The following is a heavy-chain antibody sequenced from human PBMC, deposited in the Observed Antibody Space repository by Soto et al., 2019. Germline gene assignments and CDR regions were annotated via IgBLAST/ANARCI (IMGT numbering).Heavy chain of an antibody. J-gene: IGHJ4*02. CDR2: IIVGSGKT. D-gene: IGHD5-12*01. V-gene: IGHV1-58*01. CDR3: AKAGPVEMATIRTRYYFDY. CDR1: GFMFTTSA. Sequence: ASVKVSCKVSGFMFTTSAVQWVRQARGQGLEWIGWIIVGSGKTFYAQKFQERVTLTRDMSTSTVYMEMSGLRSEDTAVYYCAKAGPVEMATIRTRYYFDYWGQGTLVTVSS.